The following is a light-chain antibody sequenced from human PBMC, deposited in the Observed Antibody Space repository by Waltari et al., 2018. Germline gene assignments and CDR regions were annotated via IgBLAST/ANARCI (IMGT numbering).Light chain of an antibody. CDR2: EDN. CDR1: SSDVGSYIY. V-gene: IGLV2-14*01. Sequence: QSALTQPASVSGSPGQSITISCTGTSSDVGSYIYVSWYQQHPGKAPKCMIYEDNNRPSGVSHRFSGSKSGNTASLTISGLQPEDEADYYCSSYTTSNTVVFGGGTKLTVL. CDR3: SSYTTSNTVV. J-gene: IGLJ2*01.